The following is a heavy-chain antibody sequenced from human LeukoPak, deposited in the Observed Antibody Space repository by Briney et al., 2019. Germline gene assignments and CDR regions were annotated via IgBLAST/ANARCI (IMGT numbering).Heavy chain of an antibody. Sequence: GGSLRLTCAASGFTFSSYSMNWVRQAPGKGLEWVSSISSSSSYIYYADSVKGRFTISRYNAKNSLYLQMNSLRAEDTAVYYCARDINSYYDFWSGNSSWFAPWGQRTLVTVSS. CDR2: ISSSSSYI. D-gene: IGHD3-3*01. J-gene: IGHJ5*02. CDR3: ARDINSYYDFWSGNSSWFAP. V-gene: IGHV3-21*01. CDR1: GFTFSSYS.